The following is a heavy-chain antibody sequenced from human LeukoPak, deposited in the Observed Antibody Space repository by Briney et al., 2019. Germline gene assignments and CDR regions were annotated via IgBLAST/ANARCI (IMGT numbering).Heavy chain of an antibody. CDR3: ARSIPYGTTWYGRSDY. D-gene: IGHD6-13*01. V-gene: IGHV3-7*03. Sequence: PGGSLRLSCAASGFPFSSYSMTWVRQAPGKGLEWVGNIKPDGTTKFYVDSVKGRFTISRDNALNSLYLQMNSLRAEDTAIYYCARSIPYGTTWYGRSDYWGQGTPVTVSS. CDR2: IKPDGTTK. CDR1: GFPFSSYS. J-gene: IGHJ4*02.